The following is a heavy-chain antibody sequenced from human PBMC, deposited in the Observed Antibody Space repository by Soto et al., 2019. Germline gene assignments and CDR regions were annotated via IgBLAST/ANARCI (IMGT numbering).Heavy chain of an antibody. D-gene: IGHD6-13*01. CDR3: ARAHPRGQQLSNPGQALASPFDP. V-gene: IGHV4-59*01. CDR2: IYYSGST. J-gene: IGHJ5*02. Sequence: PSETLSLTCTVSGGSINSYYWSWIRQPPGKGLEWIGYIYYSGSTSYNPSLKSRVTISVDTSKNHFSLRLTSVTAADTAVYYCARAHPRGQQLSNPGQALASPFDPWGQGTLVTVSS. CDR1: GGSINSYY.